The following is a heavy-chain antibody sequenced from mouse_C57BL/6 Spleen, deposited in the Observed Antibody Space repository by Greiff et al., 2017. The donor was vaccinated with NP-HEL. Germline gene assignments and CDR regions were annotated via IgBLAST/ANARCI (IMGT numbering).Heavy chain of an antibody. CDR2: INPNNGGT. D-gene: IGHD1-1*01. V-gene: IGHV1-26*01. J-gene: IGHJ2*01. CDR3: ARRLRGFDY. Sequence: EVQLQQSGPELVKPGASVKISCKASGYTFTDYYMNWVKQSHGKSLEWIGDINPNNGGTSYNQKFKGKATLTVDKSSSTAYMELRGLTSEDSAVYYCARRLRGFDYWGQGTTLTVSS. CDR1: GYTFTDYY.